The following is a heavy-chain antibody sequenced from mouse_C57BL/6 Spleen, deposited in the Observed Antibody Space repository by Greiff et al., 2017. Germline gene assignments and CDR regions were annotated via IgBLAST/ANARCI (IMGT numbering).Heavy chain of an antibody. CDR2: IYPGDGDT. CDR1: GYAFSSYW. D-gene: IGHD2-5*01. CDR3: ASSYYSNYVGFAY. V-gene: IGHV1-80*01. Sequence: VKLVESGAELVKPGASVKISCKASGYAFSSYWMNWVKQRPGKGLEWIGQIYPGDGDTNYNGKFKGKATLTADKSSSTAYMQLSSLTSEDSAVYFCASSYYSNYVGFAYWGQGTLVTVSA. J-gene: IGHJ3*01.